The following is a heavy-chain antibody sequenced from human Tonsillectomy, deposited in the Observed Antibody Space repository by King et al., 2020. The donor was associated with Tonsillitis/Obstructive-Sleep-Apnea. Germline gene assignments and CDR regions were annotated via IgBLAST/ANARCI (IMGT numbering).Heavy chain of an antibody. J-gene: IGHJ6*03. D-gene: IGHD3-9*01. CDR2: IDPSDSYI. CDR3: ARRYFDGHYYYYMDV. CDR1: GYSFTSYW. V-gene: IGHV5-10-1*01. Sequence: VQLVESGAEVKKPGESLRISCKGSGYSFTSYWIDWGRQMPGKGLEWMGTIDPSDSYINYSPSFQGHVTISSDKSISTAYLQWSSLKASDTAMYYCARRYFDGHYYYYMDVWGKGTTVTVSS.